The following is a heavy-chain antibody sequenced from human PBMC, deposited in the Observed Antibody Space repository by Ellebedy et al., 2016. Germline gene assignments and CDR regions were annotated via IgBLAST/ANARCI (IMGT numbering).Heavy chain of an antibody. CDR3: ARSPHTNGWSTFDY. D-gene: IGHD6-19*01. CDR1: GFTFSNYA. J-gene: IGHJ4*02. V-gene: IGHV3-23*01. Sequence: GGSLRLSCAAAGFTFSNYAISWVRLAPGKGLEWVSGISGSGTNTHYADSVKGRFTISRDNSKNSVYMQMNSPTADDTAVYYCARSPHTNGWSTFDYWGQGTLVTVSS. CDR2: ISGSGTNT.